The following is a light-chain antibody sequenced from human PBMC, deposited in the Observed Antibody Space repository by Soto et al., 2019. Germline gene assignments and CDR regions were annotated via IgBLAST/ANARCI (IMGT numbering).Light chain of an antibody. Sequence: QSVLTQPPSVSGAPGQRVTISCTGSSSNIGAGYDVHWYQQFPGTTPKFLIYGNTNRHSGVPDRFSASKSGTSASLDITGLQAEVEAEYFCQSYDSSLTVVFGGGTQLTVL. CDR1: SSNIGAGYD. V-gene: IGLV1-40*01. CDR2: GNT. J-gene: IGLJ2*01. CDR3: QSYDSSLTVV.